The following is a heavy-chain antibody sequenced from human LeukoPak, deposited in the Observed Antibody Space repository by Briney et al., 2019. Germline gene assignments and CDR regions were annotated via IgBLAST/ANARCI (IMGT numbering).Heavy chain of an antibody. CDR1: GGSFSGYY. J-gene: IGHJ6*03. Sequence: KSSETLSLTCAVYGGSFSGYYWSWIRQPPGKGLEWIGEINHSGSTNYNPSLKSRVTISVDTSKNQFSLKLSSVTAADTAVYYCARVWSGFYYMDVWGKGTTVTVSS. CDR2: INHSGST. D-gene: IGHD3-3*01. CDR3: ARVWSGFYYMDV. V-gene: IGHV4-34*01.